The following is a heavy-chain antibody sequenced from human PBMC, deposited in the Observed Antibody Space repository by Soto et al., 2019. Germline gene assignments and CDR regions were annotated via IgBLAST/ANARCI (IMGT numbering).Heavy chain of an antibody. D-gene: IGHD2-15*01. V-gene: IGHV3-23*01. CDR2: LTRTGTT. CDR3: AKRATTVPTPGNYFDC. CDR1: GFSFSDYS. Sequence: EVQLLESGGGLIHPGGSLRLSCVASGFSFSDYSMTWGRQGPGGGLEWVATLTRTGTTFYADSVKGRFTISRDNSRNTLSLQMYSLRAEDTARYYCAKRATTVPTPGNYFDCWGQGTLVTVSS. J-gene: IGHJ4*02.